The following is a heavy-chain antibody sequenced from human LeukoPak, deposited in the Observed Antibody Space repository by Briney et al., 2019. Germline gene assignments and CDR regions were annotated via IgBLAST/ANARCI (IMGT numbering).Heavy chain of an antibody. CDR3: ARVIRTQENDFDI. Sequence: PQASVKVSCKASGYTFTNYDINWVRQATGQGLGWVGWMNTNSCNTGCAQKVQGRVTMTRNTSISTAYMELSSLKSEDTAVYYCARVIRTQENDFDIWGQGTMVTVSS. J-gene: IGHJ3*02. CDR1: GYTFTNYD. D-gene: IGHD3-22*01. CDR2: MNTNSCNT. V-gene: IGHV1-8*01.